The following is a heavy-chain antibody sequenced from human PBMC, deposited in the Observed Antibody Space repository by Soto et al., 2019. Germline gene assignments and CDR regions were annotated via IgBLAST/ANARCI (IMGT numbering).Heavy chain of an antibody. V-gene: IGHV4-34*01. CDR3: ARLGGVVPAAFRYYYYMDV. CDR1: GGSFSGYY. CDR2: INHSGST. Sequence: SETLSLTCAVYGGSFSGYYWSWIRQPPGKGLEWIGEINHSGSTNYNPSLKSRVTISVDTSKNQFSLKLSSVTAADTAVYYCARLGGVVPAAFRYYYYMDVWGKGTTVTVSS. J-gene: IGHJ6*03. D-gene: IGHD2-2*01.